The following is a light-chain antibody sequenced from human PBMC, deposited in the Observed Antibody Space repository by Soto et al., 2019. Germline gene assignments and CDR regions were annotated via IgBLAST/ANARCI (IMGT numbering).Light chain of an antibody. CDR2: DAS. Sequence: DIQMTQSPSTLSASVGDRVTITCRASQTVSYWLAWYQQKPGKAPKLLIYDASTLENSVPSRFSGSGSGTEFTLTISSLQPDDFATYYCQHYNSYSEAFGQGTKVDIK. CDR3: QHYNSYSEA. J-gene: IGKJ1*01. CDR1: QTVSYW. V-gene: IGKV1-5*01.